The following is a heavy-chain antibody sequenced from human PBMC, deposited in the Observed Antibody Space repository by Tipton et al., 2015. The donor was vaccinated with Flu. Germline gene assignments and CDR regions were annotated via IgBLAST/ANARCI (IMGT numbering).Heavy chain of an antibody. CDR3: ARASGSGTYVIFDY. CDR1: GGSMSSFY. V-gene: IGHV4-4*07. D-gene: IGHD3-10*01. Sequence: GLVKPSETLSLTCTVSGGSMSSFYWSWIRQPAGKGLEFIGRIYTSGTSNYNPSLKSRVAMSIDTSKSQFSLKLKSVTAADTAIYYCARASGSGTYVIFDYWGQGTLVTVSS. J-gene: IGHJ4*02. CDR2: IYTSGTS.